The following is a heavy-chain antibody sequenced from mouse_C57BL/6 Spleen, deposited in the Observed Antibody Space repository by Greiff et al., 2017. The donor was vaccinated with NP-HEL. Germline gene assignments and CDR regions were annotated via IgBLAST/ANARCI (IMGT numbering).Heavy chain of an antibody. J-gene: IGHJ3*01. V-gene: IGHV5-17*01. D-gene: IGHD2-5*01. CDR2: ISSGSSTI. CDR1: GFTFSDYG. Sequence: EVKVVESGGGLVKPGGSLKLSCAASGFTFSDYGMHWVRQAPEKGLEWVAYISSGSSTIYYADTVKGRFTISRDNAKNTLFLQMTSLRSEDTAMYYCARDSNYGAWFAYWGQGTLVTVSA. CDR3: ARDSNYGAWFAY.